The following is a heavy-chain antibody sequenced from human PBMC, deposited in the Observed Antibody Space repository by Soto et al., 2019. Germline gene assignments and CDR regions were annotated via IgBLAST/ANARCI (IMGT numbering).Heavy chain of an antibody. Sequence: QVQLVESGGGVVQPGRSLRLSCAASGFSLSNNGMHWVRQAPGKGLEWVAVISYDGNNKYYADSVKGRFTISRDNSKNTVYLEMNNRRAEDTAMYYCAKGGSGNYLTYYYYYGMDVWGQGTTFTVSS. D-gene: IGHD3-22*01. V-gene: IGHV3-30*18. CDR3: AKGGSGNYLTYYYYYGMDV. J-gene: IGHJ6*02. CDR1: GFSLSNNG. CDR2: ISYDGNNK.